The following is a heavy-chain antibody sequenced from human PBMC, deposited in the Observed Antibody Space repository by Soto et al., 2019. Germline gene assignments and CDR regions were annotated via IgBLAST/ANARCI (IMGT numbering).Heavy chain of an antibody. D-gene: IGHD5-12*01. CDR2: IYPGDSDT. CDR3: ARRGEMATTQRSDFSKYYYYYYGMDV. J-gene: IGHJ6*02. V-gene: IGHV5-51*01. Sequence: GESLKISCKGSGYSFTSYWIGWVRQMPGKGLEWMGIIYPGDSDTRYSPSFQGQVTISADKSISTAYLQWSSLKASDTAMYYCARRGEMATTQRSDFSKYYYYYYGMDVWGQGTTVTVSS. CDR1: GYSFTSYW.